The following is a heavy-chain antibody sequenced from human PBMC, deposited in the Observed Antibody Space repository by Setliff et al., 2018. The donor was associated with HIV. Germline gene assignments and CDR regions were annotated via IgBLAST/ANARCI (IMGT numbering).Heavy chain of an antibody. Sequence: PSETLSLTCKVSGAPISSYYWNWIRQPPGKGLEWIGYIYNSGYTNYKPSLKSRVTISLDTSKNQFSLKLTSVTATDTAVYYCARDRRDDYYLTAYFDSLGQGTLVTVSS. J-gene: IGHJ4*02. D-gene: IGHD1-26*01. CDR1: GAPISSYY. CDR2: IYNSGYT. V-gene: IGHV4-4*08. CDR3: ARDRRDDYYLTAYFDS.